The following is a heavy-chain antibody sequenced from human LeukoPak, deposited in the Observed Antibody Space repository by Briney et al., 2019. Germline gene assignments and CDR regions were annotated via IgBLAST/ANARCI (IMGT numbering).Heavy chain of an antibody. CDR1: GGSFSGYY. D-gene: IGHD3-3*01. Sequence: SETLSLTCAVYGGSFSGYYWSWIRQPPGKGLEWIGEINHSGSTNYNPSLKSRVTISVDTSKNQFSLKLSSVTAADTAVYYCARDRFRTIFGVVIMNGMDVWGQGTTVTVSS. CDR2: INHSGST. V-gene: IGHV4-34*01. CDR3: ARDRFRTIFGVVIMNGMDV. J-gene: IGHJ6*01.